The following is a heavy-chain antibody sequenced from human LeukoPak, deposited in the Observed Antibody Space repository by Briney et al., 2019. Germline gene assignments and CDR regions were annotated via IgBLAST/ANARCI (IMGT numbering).Heavy chain of an antibody. Sequence: ASVKVPCKASGYTLTSYSMHWVRQAPGQGLEWMGIFDPRGDSTSHAQKFQGRITMTRDTSTGTNYMELSSLRSEDTALYYCARDNNWSVDYWGQGTLVTVSS. D-gene: IGHD1-1*01. J-gene: IGHJ4*02. CDR2: FDPRGDST. CDR3: ARDNNWSVDY. CDR1: GYTLTSYS. V-gene: IGHV1-46*01.